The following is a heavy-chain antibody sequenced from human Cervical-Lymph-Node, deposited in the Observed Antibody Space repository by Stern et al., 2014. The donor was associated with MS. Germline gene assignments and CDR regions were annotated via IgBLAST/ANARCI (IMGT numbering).Heavy chain of an antibody. CDR2: LIPIFGTA. Sequence: QVQLVQSGAEVKKPGSSVRVSCKASGGTFTNFVINWVRQAPGQGLEWMGSLIPIFGTAPYAEEFQGRVTITADESTSTAYMELGSLRFEDTAVYYCARGSYCTGGSCYPNWLDPWGQETLVTVSS. J-gene: IGHJ5*02. CDR3: ARGSYCTGGSCYPNWLDP. D-gene: IGHD2-15*01. V-gene: IGHV1-69*18. CDR1: GGTFTNFV.